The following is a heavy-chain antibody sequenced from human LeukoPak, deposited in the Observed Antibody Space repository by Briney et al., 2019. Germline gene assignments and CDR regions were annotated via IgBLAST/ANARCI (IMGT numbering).Heavy chain of an antibody. CDR3: AKEKGSYSSGWYEDY. CDR1: GFTFRSYW. J-gene: IGHJ4*02. D-gene: IGHD6-19*01. Sequence: GGSLRLSCAASGFTFRSYWMSWVRQAPGKGLEWVSGISWNSGSIGYADSVKGRFTISRDNSKNTLYLQMNSLRAEDTAVYYCAKEKGSYSSGWYEDYWGQGTLVTVSS. CDR2: ISWNSGSI. V-gene: IGHV3-23*01.